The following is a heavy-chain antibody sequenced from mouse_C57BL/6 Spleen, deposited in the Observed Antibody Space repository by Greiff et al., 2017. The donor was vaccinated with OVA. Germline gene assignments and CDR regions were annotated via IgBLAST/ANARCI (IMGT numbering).Heavy chain of an antibody. D-gene: IGHD1-1*01. CDR1: GFTFSDYG. CDR3: ARHLDYYGSGYAMDY. CDR2: ISSGSSTI. Sequence: EVQLVESGGGLVKPGGSLKLSCAASGFTFSDYGLHWVRQSPEQVLAWVAYISSGSSTIYYADTVKGRFTISRDNAKNTLFLQMTSLRSEDTAMYYCARHLDYYGSGYAMDYWGQGTSVTVSS. J-gene: IGHJ4*01. V-gene: IGHV5-17*01.